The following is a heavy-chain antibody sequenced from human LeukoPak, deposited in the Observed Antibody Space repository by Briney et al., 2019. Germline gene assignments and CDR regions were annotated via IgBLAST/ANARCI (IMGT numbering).Heavy chain of an antibody. D-gene: IGHD2-2*01. CDR1: GFTFSFYS. V-gene: IGHV3-21*01. J-gene: IGHJ6*03. Sequence: GGSLRLSCAASGFTFSFYSMSWVRQAPGKGLEWVSSISSSGSYISYADSMKGRFTISRDNAKNSLYLQMNSLRAEDTAVYYCARNIVVVPARSYYMDVWGKGTTVTVSS. CDR3: ARNIVVVPARSYYMDV. CDR2: ISSSGSYI.